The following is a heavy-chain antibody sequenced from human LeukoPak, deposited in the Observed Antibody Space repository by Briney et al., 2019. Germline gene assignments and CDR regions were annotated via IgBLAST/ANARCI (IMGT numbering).Heavy chain of an antibody. CDR3: ARHSSSLDP. J-gene: IGHJ5*02. CDR2: IYYSGST. D-gene: IGHD6-13*01. CDR1: GGSISKFY. Sequence: SETLSLTCTVSGGSISKFYWSWIRQPPGKGLEWIGSIYYSGSTYYNPSLKSRVTISVDTSKNQFSLKLSSVTAADTAVYYCARHSSSLDPWGQGTLVTVSS. V-gene: IGHV4-59*05.